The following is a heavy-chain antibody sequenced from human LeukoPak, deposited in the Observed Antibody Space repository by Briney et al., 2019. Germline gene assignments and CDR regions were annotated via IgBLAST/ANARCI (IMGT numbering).Heavy chain of an antibody. CDR2: IYYSGST. CDR1: GGSISSYY. V-gene: IGHV4-59*01. J-gene: IGHJ6*03. CDR3: ARDRVGATLGYYYYMDV. D-gene: IGHD1-26*01. Sequence: SETLSLTCTVSGGSISSYYWSWIRQPPGKGLEWIGNIYYSGSTNQNPSLKSRVTISVDTSKSQFSLKLSSVTAADTAVYYCARDRVGATLGYYYYMDVWGKGTTVTVSS.